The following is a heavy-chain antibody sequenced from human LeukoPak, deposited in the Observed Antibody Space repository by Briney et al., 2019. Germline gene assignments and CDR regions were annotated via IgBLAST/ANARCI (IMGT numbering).Heavy chain of an antibody. CDR3: AGSSGYYVGFDY. Sequence: GGSLRLSCAASGFTFSSYGMSWVRQAPGKGLEWVSVIYSGGSTYYADSVKGRFTISRDNSKNTLYLQMNSLRAEDTAVYYCAGSSGYYVGFDYWGQGTLVTVSS. J-gene: IGHJ4*02. V-gene: IGHV3-66*01. CDR2: IYSGGST. CDR1: GFTFSSYG. D-gene: IGHD3-22*01.